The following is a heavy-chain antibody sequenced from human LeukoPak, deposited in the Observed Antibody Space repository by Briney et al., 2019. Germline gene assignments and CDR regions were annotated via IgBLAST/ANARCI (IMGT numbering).Heavy chain of an antibody. CDR1: GLDCSSYS. J-gene: IGHJ4*02. CDR3: ARSNYYDSSGYPSFDN. D-gene: IGHD3-22*01. CDR2: ISSSSRTI. V-gene: IGHV3-48*04. Sequence: GGSLRLAGAASGLDCSSYSVIWVRQAPGKGLEWISYISSSSRTIYYADSVKGRFTISRDNAKNSLFLQMNSLRAEDTAVYYCARSNYYDSSGYPSFDNWGQGTLVTVSS.